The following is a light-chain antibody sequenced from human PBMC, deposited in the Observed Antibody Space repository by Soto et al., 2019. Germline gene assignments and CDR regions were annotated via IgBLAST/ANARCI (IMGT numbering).Light chain of an antibody. CDR3: QQYHWAPDT. J-gene: IGKJ5*01. CDR2: GAS. Sequence: EIVLTHSPGTLSLSPLHRSTLXFRASQSVSSDLAWYHQKPGQAPRLLIYGASTRATGIPARFSGSGSGTDFTLTVSRLEPEDFAMYYCQQYHWAPDTFGQGTRLEIK. V-gene: IGKV3-20*01. CDR1: QSVSSD.